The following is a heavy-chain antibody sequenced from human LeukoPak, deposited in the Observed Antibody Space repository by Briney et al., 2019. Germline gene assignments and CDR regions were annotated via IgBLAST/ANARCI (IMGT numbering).Heavy chain of an antibody. CDR1: GGTFSSYA. D-gene: IGHD3-3*01. CDR3: ARDFTIFGVVIIRMDV. CDR2: IIPILGIA. Sequence: ASVKVSCKASGGTFSSYAISWVRQAPGQGLEWMGRIIPILGIANYAQKFQGRVTITADKSTSTAYMELSSLRSEDTAVYYCARDFTIFGVVIIRMDVWGQGTTVTVSS. J-gene: IGHJ6*02. V-gene: IGHV1-69*04.